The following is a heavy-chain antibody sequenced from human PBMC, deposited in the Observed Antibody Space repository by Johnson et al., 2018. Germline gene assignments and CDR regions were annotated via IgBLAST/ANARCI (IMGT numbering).Heavy chain of an antibody. CDR2: ISYDGSNK. V-gene: IGHV3-30*03. Sequence: QVQLQESGGGVVQPGRSLRLSCAASGFTFSAYGMHWVRQAPGKGLEWVAVISYDGSNKYYADSVKGRFTISRDNSKNTLYLQMNSPRAEDTAVYYCASAAMIVVTRQAFDIWGQGTMVTVSS. D-gene: IGHD3-22*01. J-gene: IGHJ3*02. CDR3: ASAAMIVVTRQAFDI. CDR1: GFTFSAYG.